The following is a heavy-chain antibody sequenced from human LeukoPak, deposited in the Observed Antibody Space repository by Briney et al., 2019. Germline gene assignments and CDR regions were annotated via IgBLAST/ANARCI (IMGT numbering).Heavy chain of an antibody. CDR1: GGSFSGYY. CDR2: INHSGST. Sequence: SETLSLTCAVYGGSFSGYYWSWIRQPPGKGLEWIGEINHSGSTNYNPSLKSRVTISVDTSKNQFSLKLSSVTAADTAVYYCARGRYYGDYRDWGQGTLVTVSS. D-gene: IGHD4-17*01. J-gene: IGHJ4*02. CDR3: ARGRYYGDYRD. V-gene: IGHV4-34*01.